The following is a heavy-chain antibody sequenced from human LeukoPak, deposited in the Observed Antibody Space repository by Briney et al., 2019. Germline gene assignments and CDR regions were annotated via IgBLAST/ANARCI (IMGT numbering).Heavy chain of an antibody. D-gene: IGHD3-10*01. V-gene: IGHV3-33*05. CDR2: VTYGDNIA. CDR1: GFSFNDYG. J-gene: IGHJ6*02. Sequence: PGGSLRLSCAASGFSFNDYGMHWVRQAPGKGLEWLAVVTYGDNIAYYRDSVKGRFTISRDNAKNSLYLQMNSLRDEDTAVYYCARVSGFGDLSVWGQGTTVTVSS. CDR3: ARVSGFGDLSV.